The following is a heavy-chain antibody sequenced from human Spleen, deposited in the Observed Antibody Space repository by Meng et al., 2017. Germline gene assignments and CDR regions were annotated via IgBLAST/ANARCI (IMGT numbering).Heavy chain of an antibody. CDR3: ARSDPEVLLGYYFDY. CDR1: GGAFSSYA. Sequence: QVVESGAGVKKPGSSVKVSCKASGGAFSSYAISWVRQAPGQGLEWMGGIIPIFGTANYAQKFQGRVTITADESTSTAYMELSSLRSEDTAVYYCARSDPEVLLGYYFDYWGQGTLVTVSS. CDR2: IIPIFGTA. J-gene: IGHJ4*02. D-gene: IGHD3-10*01. V-gene: IGHV1-69*01.